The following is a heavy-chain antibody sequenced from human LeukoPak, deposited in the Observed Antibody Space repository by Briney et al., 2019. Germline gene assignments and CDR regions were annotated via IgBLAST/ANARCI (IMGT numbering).Heavy chain of an antibody. CDR3: ARGYYDRSGYSSRIDY. D-gene: IGHD3-22*01. CDR2: MWNDGDNE. Sequence: GGSLRLSCAASGFTFSNYGLYWVRQAPGTGLEGVAVMWNDGDNEYYADSVKGRFAFSRDNSKNTLYLQMNSLRVEDTAVYYCARGYYDRSGYSSRIDYWGQGTLVTVSS. J-gene: IGHJ4*02. CDR1: GFTFSNYG. V-gene: IGHV3-33*07.